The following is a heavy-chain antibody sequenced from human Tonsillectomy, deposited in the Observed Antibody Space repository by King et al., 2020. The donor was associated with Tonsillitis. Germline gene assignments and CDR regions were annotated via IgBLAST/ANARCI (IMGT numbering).Heavy chain of an antibody. J-gene: IGHJ4*02. CDR1: GFSISSGYF. CDR3: AGDGADYYGSGSYKF. Sequence: VQLQESGPGLVKPSETLSLTCAVSGFSISSGYFWGWIRQPPGKGLEWIGTIYHSGSTYYNPSLKSRVTITVDTSKNQFSLKLSSVTAADTAVYYCAGDGADYYGSGSYKFWGQGTLVTVSS. V-gene: IGHV4-38-2*02. D-gene: IGHD3-10*01. CDR2: IYHSGST.